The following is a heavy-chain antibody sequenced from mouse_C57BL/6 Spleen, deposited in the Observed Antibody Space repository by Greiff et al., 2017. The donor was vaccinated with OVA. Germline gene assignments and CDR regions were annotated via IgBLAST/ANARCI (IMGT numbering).Heavy chain of an antibody. Sequence: VQLQQSGPELVKPGASVQLSCKASGYSFTGSYMNWVKPSPAQCLEWIGEINPSTGGTSYNQKFKAKATLTVDKSSSTAYMQLKSLTSEDSAVYYCARRTPYDCFDYWGQGTTLTVSS. CDR3: ARRTPYDCFDY. J-gene: IGHJ2*01. CDR2: INPSTGGT. CDR1: GYSFTGSY. V-gene: IGHV1-42*01. D-gene: IGHD2-4*01.